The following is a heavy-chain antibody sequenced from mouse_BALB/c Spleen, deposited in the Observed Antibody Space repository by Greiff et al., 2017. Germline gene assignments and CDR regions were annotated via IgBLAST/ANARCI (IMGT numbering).Heavy chain of an antibody. V-gene: IGHV14-3*02. CDR3: ARGSPGYYYAMDY. J-gene: IGHJ4*01. CDR2: IDPANGNT. Sequence: EVQLQESGAELVKPGASVKLSCTASGFNIKDTYMHWVKQRPEQGLEWIGRIDPANGNTKYDPKFQGKATITADTSSNTSYLQLSSLTSEDTAVYYCARGSPGYYYAMDYWGQGTSVTVSS. CDR1: GFNIKDTY.